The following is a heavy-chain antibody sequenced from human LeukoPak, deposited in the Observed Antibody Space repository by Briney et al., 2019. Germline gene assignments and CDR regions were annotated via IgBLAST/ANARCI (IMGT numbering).Heavy chain of an antibody. CDR1: GFTFYYYH. J-gene: IGHJ6*02. CDR3: AKGTPTSRFSPGDV. D-gene: IGHD1-14*01. CDR2: ISWYSATI. Sequence: ARSLRLSCAASGFTFYYYHMHWVRQAPGKGREWVSNISWYSATIGYADSVKGRVTISRDNAKNSLYLQMNSLRPEDTALYYCAKGTPTSRFSPGDVWGQGTTVTVSS. V-gene: IGHV3-9*01.